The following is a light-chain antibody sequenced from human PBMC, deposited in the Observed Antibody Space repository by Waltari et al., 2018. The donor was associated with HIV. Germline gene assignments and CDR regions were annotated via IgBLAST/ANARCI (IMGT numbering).Light chain of an antibody. CDR1: QSLTIN. J-gene: IGKJ2*01. CDR2: GAS. V-gene: IGKV3D-15*01. CDR3: QQYNQWPRT. Sequence: EVVMTQSPATLSVSPGARATLSCRASQSLTINLDWYQQKPGQAPRLLVYGASTRATGVPARFSGSGSGTEFTLTISSLQSEDFAVYYCQQYNQWPRTFGQGTKVEIK.